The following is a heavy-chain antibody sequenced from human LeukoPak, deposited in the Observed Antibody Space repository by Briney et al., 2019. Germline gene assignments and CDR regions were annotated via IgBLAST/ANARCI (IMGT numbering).Heavy chain of an antibody. D-gene: IGHD3-22*01. CDR1: GFXFSSYG. CDR3: ARDQTYYYDSSGYYYPTF. V-gene: IGHV3-33*01. J-gene: IGHJ4*02. Sequence: GGSLRLSCAASGFXFSSYGMHWVRQAPGKGLEWVAVIWYDGSNKYYADSVKGRFTISRDNSKNTLYLQMNSLRAEDTAVYYCARDQTYYYDSSGYYYPTFWGQGTLVTVSS. CDR2: IWYDGSNK.